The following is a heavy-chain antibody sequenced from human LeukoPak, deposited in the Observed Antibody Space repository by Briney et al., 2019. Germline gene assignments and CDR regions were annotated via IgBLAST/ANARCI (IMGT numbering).Heavy chain of an antibody. CDR2: IKEDGSGK. CDR1: GFTFSTYW. D-gene: IGHD3-22*01. V-gene: IGHV3-7*01. CDR3: ARDSSGYQ. J-gene: IGHJ4*02. Sequence: GGSLRLSCAASGFTFSTYWMSWVRQAPGKGLEWVANIKEDGSGKYYGDSVKGRFTISRDNAKNSLYLQMNSLRAEDTAVYYCARDSSGYQWGQGTLVTVSS.